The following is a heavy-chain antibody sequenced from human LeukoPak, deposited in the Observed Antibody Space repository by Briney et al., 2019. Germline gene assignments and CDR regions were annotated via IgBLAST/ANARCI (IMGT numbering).Heavy chain of an antibody. Sequence: GESLKISCEGSGYSFTTYWIAWVRQMPGKGLEWMGIIYPGDSDTRYSPSFQGQVTISADKSVRPAYLQWSSLKASDTAMYYCARSIGPGCSSTSCFVSFDYWGQGTLLTVSS. CDR1: GYSFTTYW. CDR2: IYPGDSDT. D-gene: IGHD2-2*01. V-gene: IGHV5-51*01. CDR3: ARSIGPGCSSTSCFVSFDY. J-gene: IGHJ4*02.